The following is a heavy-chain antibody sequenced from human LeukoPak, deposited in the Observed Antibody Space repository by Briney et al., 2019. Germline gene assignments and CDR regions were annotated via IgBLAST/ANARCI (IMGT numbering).Heavy chain of an antibody. CDR1: GFTFSSYA. CDR2: FSGGGGSP. V-gene: IGHV3-23*01. CDR3: AKGKVVPATIYDY. J-gene: IGHJ4*02. D-gene: IGHD2-2*02. Sequence: GGSLRLSCAASGFTFSSYAMSWVRQAPGKGLEGVSGFSGGGGSPDYADSVKGRFTISRDNSKNTLCLQMNSLRAEDTAIYYCAKGKVVPATIYDYWGQGTLVTVSS.